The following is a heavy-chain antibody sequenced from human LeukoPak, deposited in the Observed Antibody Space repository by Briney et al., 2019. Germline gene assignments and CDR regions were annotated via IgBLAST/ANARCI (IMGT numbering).Heavy chain of an antibody. CDR3: ARLTQKVNGNFDY. Sequence: GESLKISCKASGYSFTTYWIGWVRQMSGKGLEWMGIIYPSDSDTRYSQSFQGQVTISADKPISTAYLQWSSLKASDTAIYYCARLTQKVNGNFDYWGQGTLVTVSS. V-gene: IGHV5-51*01. J-gene: IGHJ4*02. CDR1: GYSFTTYW. CDR2: IYPSDSDT. D-gene: IGHD3-22*01.